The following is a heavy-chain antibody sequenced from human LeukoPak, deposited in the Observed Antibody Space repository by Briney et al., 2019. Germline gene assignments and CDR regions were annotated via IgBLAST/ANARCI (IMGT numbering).Heavy chain of an antibody. D-gene: IGHD5-12*01. V-gene: IGHV3-30*18. CDR3: ANEWMNDAFDI. CDR1: GFTFSGYG. CDR2: ISSDGKKK. Sequence: GGSLRLSCAASGFTFSGYGMHWVRQAPGKGLEWVTFISSDGKKKYYAASVKGRFTIPRDDSRNTLYLQMNSLRVEDTAMYYCANEWMNDAFDIWGQGTMVTVSS. J-gene: IGHJ3*02.